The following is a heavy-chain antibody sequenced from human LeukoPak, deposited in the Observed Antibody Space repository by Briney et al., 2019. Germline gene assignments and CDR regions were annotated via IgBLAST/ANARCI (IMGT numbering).Heavy chain of an antibody. CDR3: GRFGDEAGIDN. Sequence: GGSLRLSCAASGFTFSTYWMTWVRQAPRKGLEWVANIKPSGTETYYGDPVKGRFTISRDNAKNLLYLQMSGLRAEDTAVYSCGRFGDEAGIDNWGQGTLVTVSS. V-gene: IGHV3-7*01. J-gene: IGHJ4*02. D-gene: IGHD3-10*01. CDR2: IKPSGTET. CDR1: GFTFSTYW.